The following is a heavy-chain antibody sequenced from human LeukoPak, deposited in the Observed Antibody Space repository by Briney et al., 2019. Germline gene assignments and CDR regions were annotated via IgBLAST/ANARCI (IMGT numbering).Heavy chain of an antibody. CDR2: ISYDGSNK. CDR1: GFTFSSYG. Sequence: GRSLRLSCAASGFTFSSYGMHWVRQAPGKGLEWVAVISYDGSNKYYADSVKGRFTISRDNAKNSLYLQMNSLRAEDTAVYYCARDLLYGSGSYYNVYIYFDYWGQGTLVTVSS. J-gene: IGHJ4*02. CDR3: ARDLLYGSGSYYNVYIYFDY. D-gene: IGHD3-10*01. V-gene: IGHV3-30-3*01.